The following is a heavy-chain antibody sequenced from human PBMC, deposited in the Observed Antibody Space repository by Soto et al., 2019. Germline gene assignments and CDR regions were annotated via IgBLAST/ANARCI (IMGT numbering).Heavy chain of an antibody. Sequence: GGSLRLSCVASGFTFSNFAMAWVRQAPGDGLEWVSAISGSGYDTFYADSMKGRFTISRDNSKDTLYLQINSLRAEDTAVYYCTTEGIAVAPLDYWGQGTLVTVSS. J-gene: IGHJ4*02. V-gene: IGHV3-23*01. D-gene: IGHD6-19*01. CDR1: GFTFSNFA. CDR2: ISGSGYDT. CDR3: TTEGIAVAPLDY.